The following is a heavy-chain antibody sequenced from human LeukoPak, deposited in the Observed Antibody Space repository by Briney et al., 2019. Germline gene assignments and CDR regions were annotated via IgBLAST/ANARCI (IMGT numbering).Heavy chain of an antibody. V-gene: IGHV3-48*03. D-gene: IGHD4-17*01. Sequence: GGSLRLSCAASGFIFRSYEMNWVRQAPGKGLEWVSYISSSGTTIYYADSVKGRFTSSRDSAKNSLYLQMNSLRAEDTAVYYCARDRSTVTTWVDYWGQGTLVTVSS. CDR2: ISSSGTTI. CDR3: ARDRSTVTTWVDY. CDR1: GFIFRSYE. J-gene: IGHJ4*02.